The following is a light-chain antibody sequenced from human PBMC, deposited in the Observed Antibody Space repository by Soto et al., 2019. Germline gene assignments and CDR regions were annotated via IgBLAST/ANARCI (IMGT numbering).Light chain of an antibody. CDR1: QSISNF. CDR3: QQNYSTSWT. J-gene: IGKJ1*01. V-gene: IGKV3-11*01. Sequence: EIELTQSPSTLSGSVGDRATLSCRASQSISNFLAWYQQKPGQAPKLLIYDASKRTTDIPDRFSGSGSGTDFTLTISSLQPEDFATYYCQQNYSTSWTFGQGTKVDIK. CDR2: DAS.